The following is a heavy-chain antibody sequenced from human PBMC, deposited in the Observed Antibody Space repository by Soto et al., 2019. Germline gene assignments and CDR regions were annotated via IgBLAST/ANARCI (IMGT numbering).Heavy chain of an antibody. CDR2: IYRTGST. CDR1: GGSFTSNNW. CDR3: ASRDPGTSVDY. V-gene: IGHV4-4*02. J-gene: IGHJ4*02. D-gene: IGHD1-7*01. Sequence: SETLSLTCAVSGGSFTSNNWWTWVRQPPGQGLEWIGEIYRTGSTNYNLPLKSRVTISLDKSENQFSLKVTSLTAADTAVYYCASRDPGTSVDYWGQGTLVTVSS.